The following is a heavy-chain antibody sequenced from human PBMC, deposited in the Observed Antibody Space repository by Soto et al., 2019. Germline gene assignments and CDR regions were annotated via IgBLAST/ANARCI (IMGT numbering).Heavy chain of an antibody. J-gene: IGHJ6*02. CDR2: IVPIYRTA. Sequence: GSSVKVSCKASGGTFSSYRINLVRQAPGEGVEWVGGIVPIYRTADYAQKFQGRVTITADKSTNTAYLALRSLESEDTAMYYCVRLRYDFGRGYYINYYSGMDVWGQGTTPTVSS. V-gene: IGHV1-69*06. CDR1: GGTFSSYR. D-gene: IGHD3-3*01. CDR3: VRLRYDFGRGYYINYYSGMDV.